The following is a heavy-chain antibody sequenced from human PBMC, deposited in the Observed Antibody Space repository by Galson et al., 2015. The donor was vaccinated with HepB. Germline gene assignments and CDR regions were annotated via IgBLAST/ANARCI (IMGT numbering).Heavy chain of an antibody. J-gene: IGHJ4*02. V-gene: IGHV3-15*01. CDR2: IKSKTDGGTT. CDR3: TTGFLDYYDSSGYYRLDY. CDR1: GFTFSNAW. D-gene: IGHD3-22*01. Sequence: LRLSCAASGFTFSNAWMSWVRQAPGKGLEWVGRIKSKTDGGTTDYAAPVKGRFTISRDDSKNTLYLQMNSLKTEDTAVYYCTTGFLDYYDSSGYYRLDYWGQGTLVTVSS.